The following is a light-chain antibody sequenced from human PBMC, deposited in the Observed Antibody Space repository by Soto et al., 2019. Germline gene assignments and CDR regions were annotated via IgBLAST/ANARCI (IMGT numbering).Light chain of an antibody. CDR3: QQYESPPRT. V-gene: IGKV3-20*01. J-gene: IGKJ4*01. Sequence: EIVLTQSPDTLSLSPGERATLSCRASQSVSSRLLAWYHQKPGQAPRLLIYRASSRATGIPDRFTGSGYGKDFTLTIRRLEHEDFAVYYSQQYESPPRTFGGGTKGEIK. CDR2: RAS. CDR1: QSVSSRL.